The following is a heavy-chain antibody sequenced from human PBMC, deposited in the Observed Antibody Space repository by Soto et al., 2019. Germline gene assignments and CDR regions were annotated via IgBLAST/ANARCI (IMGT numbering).Heavy chain of an antibody. J-gene: IGHJ5*02. CDR3: ARGPRYASRTSYLSGGTWFAP. D-gene: IGHD2-2*01. CDR1: SYNFTSYG. CDR2: ISSYNGNT. Sequence: GASVKVSCKYSSYNFTSYGISWVQQDPGQVLEWRGWISSYNGNTNHAQKVQDRVTMTTDTNTATTYTELSSLTPAATAVYYFARGPRYASRTSYLSGGTWFAPWG. V-gene: IGHV1-18*04.